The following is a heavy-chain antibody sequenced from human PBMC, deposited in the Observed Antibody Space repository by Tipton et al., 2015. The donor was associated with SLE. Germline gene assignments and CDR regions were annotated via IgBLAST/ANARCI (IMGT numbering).Heavy chain of an antibody. CDR3: ATHRNYDILTGYFKTYYGVDV. Sequence: SLRLSCADSGFTFSSYAMSWVRQAPGKGLEWVSGISGAGSSTYYADSVKGRFTISRDNFKNTLYLQMNSLRADDTAVYFCATHRNYDILTGYFKTYYGVDVWGQGTAVTVSS. D-gene: IGHD3-9*01. J-gene: IGHJ6*02. V-gene: IGHV3-23*01. CDR1: GFTFSSYA. CDR2: ISGAGSST.